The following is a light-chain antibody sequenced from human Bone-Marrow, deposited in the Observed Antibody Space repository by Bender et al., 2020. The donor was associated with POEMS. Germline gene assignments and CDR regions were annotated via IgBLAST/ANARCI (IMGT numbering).Light chain of an antibody. CDR2: EGS. CDR1: SSDVGKYNL. J-gene: IGLJ2*01. Sequence: QSALTQPASVSGSPGQSITISCTGSSSDVGKYNLVSWYQQHPGKAPKLMIYEGSKRPSGVSDRFSGSKSGNTASLTISGLQAEDEADYYCAAWDESLNVVLFGGGTKLTVL. CDR3: AAWDESLNVVL. V-gene: IGLV2-23*01.